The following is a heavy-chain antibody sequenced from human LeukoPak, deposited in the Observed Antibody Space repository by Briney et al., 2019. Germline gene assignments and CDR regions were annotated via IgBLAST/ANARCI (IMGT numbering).Heavy chain of an antibody. Sequence: PGGSLRLSCVASAFAFSSNWMSWVRQAPGKGLEWVASIKEDGSETYYVDSVKGRFTISRDNAKNSLYLQMNSLRAEDTAVYYCARAVLYYYYGMDVWGQGTTVTVSS. V-gene: IGHV3-7*04. J-gene: IGHJ6*02. CDR3: ARAVLYYYYGMDV. CDR2: IKEDGSET. CDR1: AFAFSSNW.